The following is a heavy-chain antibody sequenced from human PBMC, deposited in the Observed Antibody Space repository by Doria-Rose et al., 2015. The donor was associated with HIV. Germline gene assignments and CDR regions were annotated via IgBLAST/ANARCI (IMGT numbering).Heavy chain of an antibody. CDR2: LFSDDER. J-gene: IGHJ4*02. D-gene: IGHD6-13*01. V-gene: IGHV2-26*01. CDR1: GVSLSSPGMG. CDR3: ARIKSSRWYHKYYFDF. Sequence: QVTLKESGPVLVKPTETLTLTCTVSGVSLSSPGMGVSWIRQPPGKALEWLANLFSDDERSDKTSRKSRLTISRVTSKSQVVLTMTDMDPVDTATYYCARIKSSRWYHKYYFDFWGQGTLVIVSA.